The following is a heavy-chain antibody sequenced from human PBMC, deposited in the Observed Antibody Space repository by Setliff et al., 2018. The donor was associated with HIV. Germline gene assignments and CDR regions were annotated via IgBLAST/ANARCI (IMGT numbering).Heavy chain of an antibody. CDR3: AHMRSNYDFWSGCPY. J-gene: IGHJ4*02. D-gene: IGHD3-3*01. Sequence: SGPTLVNPTQTLTLTCTFSGYSVSTDGVGVGWIRQPPGKALEWLALIYWDDDKRFRPSLRTRLTISRDTSKNQVILTMTNMDPVDTATYYCAHMRSNYDFWSGCPYWGQGILVTVSS. CDR2: IYWDDDK. CDR1: GYSVSTDGVG. V-gene: IGHV2-5*02.